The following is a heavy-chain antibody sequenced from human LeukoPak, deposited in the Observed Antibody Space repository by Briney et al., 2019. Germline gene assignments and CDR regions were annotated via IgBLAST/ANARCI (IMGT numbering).Heavy chain of an antibody. CDR2: IIPILGIA. Sequence: SVKVSCKASGGTFSSYAISWVRQAPGQGLEWMGRIIPILGIANYAQKFQGRVTITADKSTSTAYMELSSLRSEDTAVYYCARDRGVASNYGDPPDYWGQGDLVTVSS. J-gene: IGHJ4*02. CDR1: GGTFSSYA. V-gene: IGHV1-69*04. D-gene: IGHD4-17*01. CDR3: ARDRGVASNYGDPPDY.